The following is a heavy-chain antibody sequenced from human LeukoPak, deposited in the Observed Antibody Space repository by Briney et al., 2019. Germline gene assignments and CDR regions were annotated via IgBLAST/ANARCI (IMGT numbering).Heavy chain of an antibody. CDR3: ARFKYSSSDLDY. CDR1: RFIFSSYD. D-gene: IGHD6-6*01. CDR2: ISSSGSTI. Sequence: PGGSLRLSCVPSRFIFSSYDMNWVRQAPGKGLEWVSYISSSGSTIYYADSVKGRFTISRDNAKNSLYLQMNSLRAEDTAVYYCARFKYSSSDLDYWGQGTLVTVSS. J-gene: IGHJ4*02. V-gene: IGHV3-48*03.